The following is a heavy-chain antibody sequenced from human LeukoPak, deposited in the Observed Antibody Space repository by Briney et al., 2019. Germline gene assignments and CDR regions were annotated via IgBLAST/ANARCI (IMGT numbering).Heavy chain of an antibody. D-gene: IGHD3-9*01. CDR1: GFTFSSYA. V-gene: IGHV3-23*01. CDR2: ISGSGGST. J-gene: IGHJ4*02. Sequence: GGSLRLSCAASGFTFSSYAMSWVRQAPGKGQEWVSAISGSGGSTYYADSVKGRFTISRANSKNTLYLQMNSLRAEDTAVYYCAKDQGNDILTGQYQYWGQGTLVTVPS. CDR3: AKDQGNDILTGQYQY.